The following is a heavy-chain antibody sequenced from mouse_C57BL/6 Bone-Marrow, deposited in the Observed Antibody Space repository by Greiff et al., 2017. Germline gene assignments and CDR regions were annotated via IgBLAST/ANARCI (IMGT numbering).Heavy chain of an antibody. D-gene: IGHD2-1*01. CDR2: IRSKSNNYAT. J-gene: IGHJ4*01. CDR3: VRGNFYAMDY. Sequence: EVQLQESGGGLVQPKGSLKLSCAASGFSFNTYAMNWVRQAPGKGLEWVARIRSKSNNYATYYADSVKDRFTIYREDSESMLYLQMNNMKTEDTAMYYCVRGNFYAMDYWGQGTSVTVSS. CDR1: GFSFNTYA. V-gene: IGHV10-1*01.